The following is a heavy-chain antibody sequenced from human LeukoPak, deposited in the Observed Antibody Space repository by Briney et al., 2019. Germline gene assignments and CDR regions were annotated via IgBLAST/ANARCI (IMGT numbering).Heavy chain of an antibody. D-gene: IGHD3-22*01. Sequence: GESLKISCKGSGYSFTSYWIGWVRQMPGKGLEWMGIIYPGDSDTRYSPSFQGQDTISADNSISTAYLQWSSLKASDTAMYYCARHRRYYYDSSGSDYWGQGTLVTVSS. CDR1: GYSFTSYW. CDR3: ARHRRYYYDSSGSDY. J-gene: IGHJ4*02. CDR2: IYPGDSDT. V-gene: IGHV5-51*01.